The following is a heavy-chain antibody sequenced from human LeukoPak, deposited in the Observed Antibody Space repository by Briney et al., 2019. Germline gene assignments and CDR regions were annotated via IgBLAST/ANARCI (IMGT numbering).Heavy chain of an antibody. J-gene: IGHJ4*02. CDR2: IKQDGSQT. Sequence: GGSLILSCPTSGFSFSSYYMTWVRPPPGKGLEWVATIKQDGSQTHYVDSVKGRFTISRDNAKNSLYLQMFSLRAEDTAVYYCARSTWNYDYWGPGTLVIVSS. CDR1: GFSFSSYY. D-gene: IGHD1-7*01. V-gene: IGHV3-7*01. CDR3: ARSTWNYDY.